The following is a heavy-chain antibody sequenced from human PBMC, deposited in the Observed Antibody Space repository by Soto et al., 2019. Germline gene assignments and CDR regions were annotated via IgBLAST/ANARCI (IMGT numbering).Heavy chain of an antibody. CDR1: GGSFSGYY. D-gene: IGHD5-18*01. CDR3: ASSAAMGVGY. CDR2: INHSGST. V-gene: IGHV4-34*01. J-gene: IGHJ4*02. Sequence: KPSETLSLTCAVYGGSFSGYYWSWIRQPPGKGLEWIGEINHSGSTNYNPSLKSRVTISVDTSKNQFSLKLSSVTAADTAVYYCASSAAMGVGYWGQGTLVTVSS.